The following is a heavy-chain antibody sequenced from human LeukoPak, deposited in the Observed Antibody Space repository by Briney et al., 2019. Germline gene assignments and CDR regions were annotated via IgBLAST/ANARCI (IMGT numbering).Heavy chain of an antibody. CDR2: ISGSGGST. Sequence: GGSLRLSCAASGFTFSSYAMSWVRQAPGKGLEWVSAISGSGGSTYYADSVKGRFTISRDNSKNTLYLQMNSLRAEDTAVYYCARSHGSGSYSYYYYGMDVWGQGTTVTVSS. D-gene: IGHD3-10*01. V-gene: IGHV3-23*01. CDR3: ARSHGSGSYSYYYYGMDV. J-gene: IGHJ6*02. CDR1: GFTFSSYA.